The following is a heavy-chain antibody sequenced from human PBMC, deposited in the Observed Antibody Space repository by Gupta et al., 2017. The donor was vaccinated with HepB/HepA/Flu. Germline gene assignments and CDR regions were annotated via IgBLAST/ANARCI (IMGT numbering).Heavy chain of an antibody. CDR3: ARVYAWELPDY. Sequence: QVQLQQWGAGLLKPSETLSLTCAVYGGSFSGYYWSWIRQPPGKGLEWVGEINHSGSTNYNPSLKSRVTISVDTSKNQFSLKLSSVTAADTAVYYCARVYAWELPDYWGQGTLVTVSS. CDR2: INHSGST. J-gene: IGHJ4*02. V-gene: IGHV4-34*01. D-gene: IGHD1-26*01. CDR1: GGSFSGYY.